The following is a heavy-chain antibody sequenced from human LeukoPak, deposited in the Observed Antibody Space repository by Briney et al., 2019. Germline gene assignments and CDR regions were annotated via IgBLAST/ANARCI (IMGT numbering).Heavy chain of an antibody. J-gene: IGHJ5*02. D-gene: IGHD2-21*01. CDR1: GYIFSGHY. V-gene: IGHV1-2*02. CDR3: TRVLFPSGPTHCFDP. Sequence: ASVKVSCKASGYIFSGHYIQWVRQAPGQGLEWMGWINPASGGTNNAQKFHGRVSMPTDTSINTVYMELNSLRSDDTAVYYCTRVLFPSGPTHCFDPWGQGTLVTVSS. CDR2: INPASGGT.